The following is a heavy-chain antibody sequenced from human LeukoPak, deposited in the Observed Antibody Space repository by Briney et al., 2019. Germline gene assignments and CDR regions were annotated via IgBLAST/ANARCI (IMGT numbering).Heavy chain of an antibody. CDR3: AKYGGSGWVIAY. V-gene: IGHV4-59*08. Sequence: PSETLSLTCTVSGGSISNNYWTWIRQPPGKGMEWIGYIYSNGATSYNPSLKSRVTMSVDTSKNQFSLKLTSVTAADTAVYYCAKYGGSGWVIAYWGQGTLVTVSS. CDR1: GGSISNNY. J-gene: IGHJ4*02. CDR2: IYSNGAT. D-gene: IGHD6-19*01.